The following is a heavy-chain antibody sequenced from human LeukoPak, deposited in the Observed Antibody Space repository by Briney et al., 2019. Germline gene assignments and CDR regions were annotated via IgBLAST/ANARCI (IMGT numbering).Heavy chain of an antibody. CDR1: GGSISSYY. J-gene: IGHJ4*02. Sequence: SETLSLTCTVSGGSISSYYWSWIRQPAGKGLEWIGRIYTSGSTNYNPSLKSRVTISLDTSKNQFSLKVNSVTAADTAVYYCAREDFTAAGTSNFDYWGQGTLVTVSS. CDR3: AREDFTAAGTSNFDY. V-gene: IGHV4-4*07. D-gene: IGHD6-13*01. CDR2: IYTSGST.